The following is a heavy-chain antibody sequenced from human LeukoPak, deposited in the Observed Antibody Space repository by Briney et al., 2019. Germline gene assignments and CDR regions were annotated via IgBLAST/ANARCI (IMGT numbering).Heavy chain of an antibody. CDR3: ARRSGYCSSTSCYTASYYFDY. V-gene: IGHV4-59*01. CDR2: IYYSGST. J-gene: IGHJ4*02. Sequence: NPSETLSLTCTVSGGSISSYYWSWIRQPPGKGLEWIGYIYYSGSTNYNPSLKRRVTISVDTSKNQFSLKLSSVTAADTAVYYCARRSGYCSSTSCYTASYYFDYWGQGTLVTVSS. D-gene: IGHD2-2*02. CDR1: GGSISSYY.